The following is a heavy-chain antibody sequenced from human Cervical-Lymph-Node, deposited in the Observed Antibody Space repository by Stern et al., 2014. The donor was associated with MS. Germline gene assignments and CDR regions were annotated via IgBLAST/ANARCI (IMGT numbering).Heavy chain of an antibody. J-gene: IGHJ4*02. V-gene: IGHV2-5*02. CDR1: GFSLSTSGVG. Sequence: QVTLKESGPTLVKPTQTLTLTCTFSGFSLSTSGVGVGRIRQPPGKALEWLGLIYWDDDKRYSPSLKSRLTITKDTSKNQVVLTVTNMDPVDTATYYCARRTSVQTTPLFDYWGQGTLVTVSS. CDR3: ARRTSVQTTPLFDY. D-gene: IGHD4/OR15-4a*01. CDR2: IYWDDDK.